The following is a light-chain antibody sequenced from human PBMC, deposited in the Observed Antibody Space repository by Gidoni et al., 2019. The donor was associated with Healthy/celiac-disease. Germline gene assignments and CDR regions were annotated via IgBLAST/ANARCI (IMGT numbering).Light chain of an antibody. Sequence: QSALTQPASVSWSPGQSNTISCTGTSSDVGGYNYVSWYQQHPGKAPKLMIYEVSNRPSGVSNRFSGSKSGNTASLTISGLQAEDEADYYCSSYTSSSPYVFGTGTKVTVL. CDR2: EVS. V-gene: IGLV2-14*01. CDR3: SSYTSSSPYV. J-gene: IGLJ1*01. CDR1: SSDVGGYNY.